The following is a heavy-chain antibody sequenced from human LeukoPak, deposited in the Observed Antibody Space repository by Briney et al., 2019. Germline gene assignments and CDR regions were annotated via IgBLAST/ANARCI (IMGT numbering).Heavy chain of an antibody. CDR3: ARDNPVVVPAAINDAFDI. J-gene: IGHJ3*02. CDR1: GYTFTGYY. Sequence: ASVKVSCKASGYTFTGYYMHWVRQAPGQGLEWMGWINPNSGGTNYAQKSQGRVTMTRDTSISTAYMELSRLRSDDTAVYYCARDNPVVVPAAINDAFDIWGQGTMVTVSS. CDR2: INPNSGGT. V-gene: IGHV1-2*02. D-gene: IGHD2-2*01.